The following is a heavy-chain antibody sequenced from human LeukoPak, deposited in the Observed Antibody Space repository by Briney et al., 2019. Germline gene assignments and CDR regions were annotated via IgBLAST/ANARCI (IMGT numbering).Heavy chain of an antibody. V-gene: IGHV4-61*01. J-gene: IGHJ6*02. CDR2: IYHSGST. CDR3: ARDFYYYDSSGYQYYYGMDV. Sequence: SETLSLTCTVSGGSVSSGRYYWSWIRQPPGKGLEWIGYIYHSGSTYYNPSLKSRVTISVDTSKNQFSLKLSSVTAADTAVYYCARDFYYYDSSGYQYYYGMDVWGQGTTVTVSS. D-gene: IGHD3-22*01. CDR1: GGSVSSGRYY.